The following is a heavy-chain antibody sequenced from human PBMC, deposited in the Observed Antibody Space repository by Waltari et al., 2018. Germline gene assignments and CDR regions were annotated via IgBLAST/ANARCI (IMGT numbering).Heavy chain of an antibody. CDR2: INSGNGNT. D-gene: IGHD4-4*01. CDR1: GYTFTSYA. Sequence: QVQLVQSGAEVKKPGASVKVSCKASGYTFTSYAMHWVRQAPGQRLEWMGWINSGNGNTKYSQNFQGRVTITRDTSASTAYMELSSLRAKDTAVHYCARGDYSNYELDYWGQGTLVTVSS. CDR3: ARGDYSNYELDY. J-gene: IGHJ4*02. V-gene: IGHV1-3*01.